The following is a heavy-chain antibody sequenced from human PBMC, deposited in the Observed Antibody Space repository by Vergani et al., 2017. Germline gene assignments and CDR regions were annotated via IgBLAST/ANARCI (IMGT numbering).Heavy chain of an antibody. D-gene: IGHD3-22*01. CDR1: GYTFTDYY. J-gene: IGHJ4*02. V-gene: IGHV1-69-2*01. Sequence: EVQLVQSGAAVKKPGATVKISCKVSGYTFTDYYMPWVQQAPGKGLEWIGLVDPEDGETIYEEKFQGRVTITADTSTDTAYMELSGLRSEDTAVYYGATTRYYDSSGYYSVDYWGQGTLVTVSS. CDR2: VDPEDGET. CDR3: ATTRYYDSSGYYSVDY.